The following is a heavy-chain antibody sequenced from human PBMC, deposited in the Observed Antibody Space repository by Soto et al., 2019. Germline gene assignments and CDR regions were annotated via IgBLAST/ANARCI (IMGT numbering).Heavy chain of an antibody. J-gene: IGHJ4*02. CDR1: GFTFSSYA. V-gene: IGHV3-30-3*01. CDR3: ARAAGSFDY. CDR2: ISYDGSNK. Sequence: PGGSLRLSCAASGFTFSSYAMHWVRQAPGKGLEWVAVISYDGSNKYYADSVKGRFTISRDNAKNSLYLQMNSLRAEDTAVYYCARAAGSFDYWGQGTLVTVSS. D-gene: IGHD6-13*01.